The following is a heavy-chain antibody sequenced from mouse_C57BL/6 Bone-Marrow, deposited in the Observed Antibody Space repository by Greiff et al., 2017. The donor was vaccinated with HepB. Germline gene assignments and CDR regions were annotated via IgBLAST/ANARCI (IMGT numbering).Heavy chain of an antibody. CDR2: IDPYDSYT. J-gene: IGHJ3*01. D-gene: IGHD3-2*02. V-gene: IGHV1-50*01. Sequence: QVQLQQPGAELVKPGASVKLSCKASGYTFTSYWMQWVKQRPGQGLEWIGEIDPYDSYTNYNQKFKGKATLTVDTSSSTAYMQLSSLTSEDSAVYYCARGGYWFAYWGQGTLVTVSA. CDR1: GYTFTSYW. CDR3: ARGGYWFAY.